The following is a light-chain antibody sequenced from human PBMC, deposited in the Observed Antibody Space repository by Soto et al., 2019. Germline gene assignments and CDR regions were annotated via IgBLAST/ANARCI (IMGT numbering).Light chain of an antibody. CDR2: DAS. CDR3: QQRSNWLLT. CDR1: QSVSSY. J-gene: IGKJ4*01. V-gene: IGKV3-11*01. Sequence: EIVLTQSPATLSLSPGERATLSCRASQSVSSYLAWYQQKPGQAPRLLIYDASNRATVIPARFSGSRSGTDFTLTISSLEPEDFAVYYCQQRSNWLLTFGGGTKVEIK.